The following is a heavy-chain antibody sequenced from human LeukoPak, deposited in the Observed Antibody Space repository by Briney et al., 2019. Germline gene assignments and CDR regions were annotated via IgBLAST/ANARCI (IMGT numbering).Heavy chain of an antibody. D-gene: IGHD3-16*01. Sequence: GGSLRLSCAASGITFSNYWMNWVRQAPGKGLEWVANINQDGSEKYYVDSVKGRFTISRDNAKNSLYLQMNSLRAEDTAVYFCARGPTSGYWGQGTLVTVSS. CDR2: INQDGSEK. CDR1: GITFSNYW. J-gene: IGHJ4*02. CDR3: ARGPTSGY. V-gene: IGHV3-7*04.